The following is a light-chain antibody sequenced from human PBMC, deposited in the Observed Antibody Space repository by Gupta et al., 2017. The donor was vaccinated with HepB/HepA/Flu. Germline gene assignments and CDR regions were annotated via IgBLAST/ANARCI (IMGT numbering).Light chain of an antibody. CDR1: QSVSNF. V-gene: IGKV3-11*01. Sequence: EVVLTQSPATLSLSPGERATLSCRASQSVSNFLAWYQQKPGQAPRLLIYDASIRATGIPARFRGSGSGTDFTLSIMSREPEDFAVYYCYQRWRWRRTFGQGTKVEIK. CDR3: YQRWRWRRT. J-gene: IGKJ1*01. CDR2: DAS.